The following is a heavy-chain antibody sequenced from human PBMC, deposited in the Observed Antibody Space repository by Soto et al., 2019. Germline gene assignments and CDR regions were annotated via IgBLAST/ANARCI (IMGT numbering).Heavy chain of an antibody. CDR3: ARRDSNSWSFDF. J-gene: IGHJ4*02. D-gene: IGHD6-13*01. Sequence: QVQLVQSGAEVAKPGASVKISCEARGYTFSRYLIHWVRQAPGQSLEWVGAINTAGGGPTYGQKFQGRVTMTRDTSTNTVYMEVSSLTSEDTAVFFCARRDSNSWSFDFWGQGTLVTVSS. V-gene: IGHV1-46*01. CDR2: INTAGGGP. CDR1: GYTFSRYL.